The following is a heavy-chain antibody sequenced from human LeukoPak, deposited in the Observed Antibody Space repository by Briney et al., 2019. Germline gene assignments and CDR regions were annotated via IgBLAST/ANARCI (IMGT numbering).Heavy chain of an antibody. V-gene: IGHV5-51*01. D-gene: IGHD1-26*01. Sequence: KYGESLKISCKGSGSTYTNYWIAWVRPLPGKGLEWMGIIYPSDSDTRYSPSFQGQVTISADKSINTAYLQWSSLRASDSAMYYCARRDSGAWYYFDYWGQGTLVTVSS. CDR1: GSTYTNYW. CDR2: IYPSDSDT. CDR3: ARRDSGAWYYFDY. J-gene: IGHJ4*02.